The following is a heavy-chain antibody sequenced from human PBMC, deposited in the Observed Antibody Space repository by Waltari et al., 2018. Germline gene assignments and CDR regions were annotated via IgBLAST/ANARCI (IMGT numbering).Heavy chain of an antibody. CDR2: ISGSGSST. CDR1: GLIFSSFA. Sequence: DVQLLESGGGLVQPGGSLRLSCAASGLIFSSFAMSWVRQAPGKGLEWVSTISGSGSSTYYADSVKRRFTISRDNSKNTLYLQMNSLRAEDTAVYYCAKDSHGYYRPFDFWGQGTLVTVSS. D-gene: IGHD3-3*01. V-gene: IGHV3-23*01. CDR3: AKDSHGYYRPFDF. J-gene: IGHJ5*01.